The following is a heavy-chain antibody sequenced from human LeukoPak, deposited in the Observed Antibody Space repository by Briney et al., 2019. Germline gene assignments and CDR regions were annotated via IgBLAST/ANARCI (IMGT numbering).Heavy chain of an antibody. CDR3: ARAGAAPRNYYYYYMDV. D-gene: IGHD6-25*01. J-gene: IGHJ6*03. CDR1: GFTFDDYA. CDR2: ISWDGGST. V-gene: IGHV3-43D*03. Sequence: GGSLRLSCAASGFTFDDYAMHWVRQAPGKGLEWVSLISWDGGSTYYADSVKGRFTISRDNSKNSLYPQMNSLRAEDTALYYCARAGAAPRNYYYYYMDVWGKGTTVTVSS.